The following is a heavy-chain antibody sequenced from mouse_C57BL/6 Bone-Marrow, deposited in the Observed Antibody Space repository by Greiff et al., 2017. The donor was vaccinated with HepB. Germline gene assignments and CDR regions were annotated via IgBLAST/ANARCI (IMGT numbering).Heavy chain of an antibody. J-gene: IGHJ2*01. V-gene: IGHV1-54*01. CDR1: GYAFTNYL. CDR3: ARELGEDYFDY. D-gene: IGHD4-1*01. CDR2: INPGSGGT. Sequence: VQLQQSGAELVRPGTSVKVSCKASGYAFTNYLIEWVKQRPGQGLEWIGVINPGSGGTNYNEKFKGKATLTADKSSSTADMQHSSRTAEDSAVYFCARELGEDYFDYWGQGTTLTVSS.